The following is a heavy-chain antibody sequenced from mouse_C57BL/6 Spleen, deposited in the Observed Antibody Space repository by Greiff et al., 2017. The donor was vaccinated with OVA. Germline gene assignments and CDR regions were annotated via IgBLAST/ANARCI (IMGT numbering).Heavy chain of an antibody. CDR3: ARRTYYDYDRGLEMDY. CDR2: IDPNSGGT. V-gene: IGHV1-72*01. CDR1: GYTFTSYW. D-gene: IGHD2-4*01. J-gene: IGHJ4*01. Sequence: QVQLKQPGAELVKPGASVKLSCKASGYTFTSYWMHWVKQRPGRGLEWIGRIDPNSGGTKYNEKFKSKATLTVDKPSSTAYMQLSSLTSEDSAVYYCARRTYYDYDRGLEMDYWGQGTSVTVSS.